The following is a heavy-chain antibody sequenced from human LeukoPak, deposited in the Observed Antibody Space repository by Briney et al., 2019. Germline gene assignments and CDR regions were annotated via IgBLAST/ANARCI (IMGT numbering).Heavy chain of an antibody. J-gene: IGHJ4*02. CDR1: GYSISIGYYW. V-gene: IGHV2-5*02. D-gene: IGHD6-13*01. CDR3: AHSRYTSSWYNPVGDY. CDR2: IYWDDDK. Sequence: TLSLTCAVSGYSISIGYYWGWIRQPPGKALEWLALIYWDDDKRYSPSLKTRLTITKDTSKNQVVLTMTNMDPVDTATYYCAHSRYTSSWYNPVGDYWGQGTLVTVSS.